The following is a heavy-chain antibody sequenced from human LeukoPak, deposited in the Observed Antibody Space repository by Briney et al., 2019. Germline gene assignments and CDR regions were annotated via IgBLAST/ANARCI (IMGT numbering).Heavy chain of an antibody. V-gene: IGHV3-48*03. CDR2: ISSSGATT. D-gene: IGHD5-18*01. CDR1: GFTFITYD. J-gene: IGHJ4*02. Sequence: GGSLRLSCASSGFTFITYDMNLVGQAPGKGLEWVSFISSSGATTSYADSVKGRFTVSRDNAKNSLYLQMNSLRTEDTALYYCARTRGYIYGILDQWGQGTLVTVSS. CDR3: ARTRGYIYGILDQ.